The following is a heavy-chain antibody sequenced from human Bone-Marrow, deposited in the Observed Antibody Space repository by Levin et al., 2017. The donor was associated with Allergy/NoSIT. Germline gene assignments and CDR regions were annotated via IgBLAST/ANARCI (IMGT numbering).Heavy chain of an antibody. J-gene: IGHJ5*02. CDR1: GFTFSNYG. CDR3: VREGFDP. V-gene: IGHV3-33*01. Sequence: PGGSLRLSCAASGFTFSNYGMHWVRQAPGKGLEWVALIYYDARNEYYRDSVKGRFTIFRDNSKNTVYLQMNSLTVDDTAMYYCVREGFDPWGQGTLVTVSS. CDR2: IYYDARNE.